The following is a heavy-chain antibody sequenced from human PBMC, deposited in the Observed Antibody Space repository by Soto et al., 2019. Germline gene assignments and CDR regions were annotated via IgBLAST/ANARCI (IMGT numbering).Heavy chain of an antibody. CDR1: GGSISSADYN. J-gene: IGHJ4*02. V-gene: IGHV4-39*01. D-gene: IGHD1-26*01. Sequence: PSETLSLTCTVSGGSISSADYNWNWIRQPPGKGLEWIGNIYYTGVNFYNPSLRSRVTISVDTSKNQFSLKLSSVTAADTAVYYCARQEWDHTGDLDCWGQGTLVTVSS. CDR3: ARQEWDHTGDLDC. CDR2: IYYTGVN.